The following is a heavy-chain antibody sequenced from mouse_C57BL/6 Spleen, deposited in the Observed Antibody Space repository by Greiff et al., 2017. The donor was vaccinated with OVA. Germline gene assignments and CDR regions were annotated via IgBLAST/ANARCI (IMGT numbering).Heavy chain of an antibody. Sequence: VQLKESGPELVKPGASVKISCKASGYSFTDYNMNWVKQSNGKSLEWIGEINPNYGTTSYNQKFKGKATLTVDQSSSTAYMQLNSLTSEDSAVYYCAMGYYGSRGYFDVWGTGTTVTVSS. J-gene: IGHJ1*03. CDR3: AMGYYGSRGYFDV. CDR2: INPNYGTT. V-gene: IGHV1-39*01. CDR1: GYSFTDYN. D-gene: IGHD1-1*01.